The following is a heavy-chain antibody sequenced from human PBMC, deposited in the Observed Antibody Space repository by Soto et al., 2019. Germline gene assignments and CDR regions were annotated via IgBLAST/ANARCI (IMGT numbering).Heavy chain of an antibody. J-gene: IGHJ4*02. V-gene: IGHV4-28*01. Sequence: QVQLQESGPGLVKPSDTLSLTCAVSGYSISSSNWWGWIRQPPGKGLEWIGYIYYSGTTYYNPSLKTRVTMLLDTSKHHFSLNLTSVPAVDTAVYYCARREIQGPIDYWGQGTLVTVSS. D-gene: IGHD1-26*01. CDR2: IYYSGTT. CDR3: ARREIQGPIDY. CDR1: GYSISSSNW.